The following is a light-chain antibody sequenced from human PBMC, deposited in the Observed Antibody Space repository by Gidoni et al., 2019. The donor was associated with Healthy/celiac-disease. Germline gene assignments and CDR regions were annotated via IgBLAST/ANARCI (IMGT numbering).Light chain of an antibody. CDR2: WAS. V-gene: IGKV4-1*01. CDR1: QSVLYSSNNKNY. J-gene: IGKJ1*01. Sequence: DIFMTQSPDSLAASPGERATITCMSSQSVLYSSNNKNYLAWYQQKPGQPPKLLIYWASTRESGVPDRFSGSGSGTDFTLTISSLQAEDVAVYYCQQYYSTPPTFGQGTKVEIK. CDR3: QQYYSTPPT.